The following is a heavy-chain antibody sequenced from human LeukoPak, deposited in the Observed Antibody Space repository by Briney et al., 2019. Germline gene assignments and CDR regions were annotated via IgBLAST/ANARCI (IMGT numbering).Heavy chain of an antibody. Sequence: ASVKVSCKASGNTFTDYYIHWVRQAPGQGLEWMGWINPNSGGTNYAQKFQGRVTMTRDTSISTAYMELSRLRSDDTAVYYCARLYGSGGHEGAFDIWGQGTMVTVSS. V-gene: IGHV1-2*02. D-gene: IGHD3-10*01. CDR2: INPNSGGT. J-gene: IGHJ3*02. CDR3: ARLYGSGGHEGAFDI. CDR1: GNTFTDYY.